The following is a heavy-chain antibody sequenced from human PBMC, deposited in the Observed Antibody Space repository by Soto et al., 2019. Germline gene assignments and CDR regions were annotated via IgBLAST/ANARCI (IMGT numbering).Heavy chain of an antibody. CDR1: GYTFTNYY. J-gene: IGHJ2*01. CDR3: AREPNEAFYFDY. Sequence: ASVKVSCKASGYTFTNYYIHWFRQAPGQGLEWLGILRPRTGNTQYAQRFQGRVTTTSDTSTSTVYMELTSLRSGDTAVYYCAREPNEAFYFDYWG. V-gene: IGHV1-46*01. CDR2: LRPRTGNT.